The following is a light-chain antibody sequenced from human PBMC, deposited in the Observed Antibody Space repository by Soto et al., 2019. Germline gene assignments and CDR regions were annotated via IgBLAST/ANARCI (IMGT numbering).Light chain of an antibody. CDR2: KAS. V-gene: IGKV1-5*03. J-gene: IGKJ1*01. CDR1: QDISTW. CDR3: QQYNSYSPT. Sequence: DIQMTQSPSSVSASVGDRVTITCRASQDISTWLAWYQQKAGKAPNLLIYKASRLESGVPSRFSGSGSETEFTLTISGLQPGDSATYYCQQYNSYSPTFGQGTKVDIK.